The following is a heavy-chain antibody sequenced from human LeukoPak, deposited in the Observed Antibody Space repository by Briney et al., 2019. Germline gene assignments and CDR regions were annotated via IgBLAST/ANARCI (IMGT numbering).Heavy chain of an antibody. CDR3: ARHTYSSSWYYFDY. D-gene: IGHD6-13*01. V-gene: IGHV3-74*01. Sequence: GGSLRLSCAASGFTFSSYWMHWVRQAPGKGLVWVSRINSDGITIYYADSVKGRFTISRDNAKNSLYLQMNSLRAEDTAVYYCARHTYSSSWYYFDYWGQGTLVTVSS. CDR1: GFTFSSYW. J-gene: IGHJ4*02. CDR2: INSDGITI.